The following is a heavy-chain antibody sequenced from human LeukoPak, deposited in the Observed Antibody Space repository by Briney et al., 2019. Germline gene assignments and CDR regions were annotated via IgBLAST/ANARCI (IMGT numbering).Heavy chain of an antibody. CDR2: MNPNSGNT. J-gene: IGHJ6*03. CDR3: ARSPRRYYMDV. Sequence: ASVTVSCKASGYTFTSYDINWVRQATGQRLEWMGWMNPNSGNTGYAQKFQGRVTMTRNTSISTAYMELSSLRSEDTAVYYCARSPRRYYMDVWGKGTAVTVSS. CDR1: GYTFTSYD. V-gene: IGHV1-8*01.